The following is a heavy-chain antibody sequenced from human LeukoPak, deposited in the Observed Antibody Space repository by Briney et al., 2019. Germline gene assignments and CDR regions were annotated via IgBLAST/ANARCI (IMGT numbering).Heavy chain of an antibody. J-gene: IGHJ4*02. Sequence: PGGSLRLSCAASGFTFSSYAMSWVRQAPGKGLEWVSVIYSGGSTYYADSVKGRFTISRDNSKNTLYLQMNSLRAEDTAVYYCARGGYSGYVVLDYWGQGTLVTVTS. D-gene: IGHD5-12*01. CDR1: GFTFSSYA. CDR3: ARGGYSGYVVLDY. V-gene: IGHV3-66*01. CDR2: IYSGGST.